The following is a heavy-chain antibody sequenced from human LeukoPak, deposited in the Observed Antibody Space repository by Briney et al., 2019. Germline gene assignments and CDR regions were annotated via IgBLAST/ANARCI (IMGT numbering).Heavy chain of an antibody. V-gene: IGHV4-30-4*07. D-gene: IGHD4-17*01. J-gene: IGHJ4*02. Sequence: SETLSLTCAVSGGSVSSGGYSWSWIRQPPGKGLEWIGYIYYSGSTYYNPSLKSRVTISVDTSKNQFSLKLSSVTAADTAVYYCARAHYGALDYWGQGTLVTVSS. CDR3: ARAHYGALDY. CDR2: IYYSGST. CDR1: GGSVSSGGYS.